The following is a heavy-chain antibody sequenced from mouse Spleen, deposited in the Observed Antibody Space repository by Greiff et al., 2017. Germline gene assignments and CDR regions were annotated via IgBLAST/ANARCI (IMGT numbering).Heavy chain of an antibody. CDR3: ARAPITTVVAPYAMDY. D-gene: IGHD1-1*01. CDR1: GYTFTDYY. Sequence: QVQLQQSGPELVKPGASVKISCKASGYTFTDYYINWVKQRPGQGLEWIGWIFPGSGSTYYNEKFKGKATLTVDKSSSTAYMLLSSLTSEDSAVYFCARAPITTVVAPYAMDYWGQGTSVTVSS. CDR2: IFPGSGST. J-gene: IGHJ4*01. V-gene: IGHV1-75*01.